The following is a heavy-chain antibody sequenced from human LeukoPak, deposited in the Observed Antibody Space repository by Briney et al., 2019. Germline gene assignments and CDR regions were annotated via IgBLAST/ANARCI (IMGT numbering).Heavy chain of an antibody. V-gene: IGHV3-21*04. CDR3: VKGGWLDN. CDR2: ISSSSSYI. J-gene: IGHJ4*02. D-gene: IGHD6-19*01. CDR1: GFTFSSYS. Sequence: GGSLRLSCAASGFTFSSYSMNWVRQAPGKGLEWVSSISSSSSYIYYADSVKGRFTISRDNSDNTLCLQMNSLRAEDTAVYYCVKGGWLDNWGQGTLVTVSS.